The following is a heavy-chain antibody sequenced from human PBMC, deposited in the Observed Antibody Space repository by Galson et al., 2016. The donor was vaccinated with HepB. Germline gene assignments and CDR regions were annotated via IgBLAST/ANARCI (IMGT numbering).Heavy chain of an antibody. Sequence: SLRLSCAVSGLTFSDYYMSWIRQAPGKRLEWIPYITSRSDYINYADSVKGRFTVSRDNAKNLLFLQMNNLRAEDTAVYYCASPLWFADVSSFGFWGRGTLVTVSS. CDR2: ITSRSDYI. J-gene: IGHJ5*01. CDR1: GLTFSDYY. CDR3: ASPLWFADVSSFGF. D-gene: IGHD3-10*01. V-gene: IGHV3-11*06.